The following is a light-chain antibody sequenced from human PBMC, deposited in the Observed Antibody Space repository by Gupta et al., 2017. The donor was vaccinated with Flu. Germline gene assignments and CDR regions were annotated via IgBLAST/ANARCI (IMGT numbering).Light chain of an antibody. V-gene: IGLV2-14*01. Sequence: QSALTQPASVSGSPGQSITISCTGTSSDVGAYNYVSWHQQHPGQAPKLMIYEITKRPSGVSNRFSGSKSGNTASLTISGLQAEDEADYYCCSYTSSSTYVFGTGTRVTVL. CDR1: SSDVGAYNY. J-gene: IGLJ1*01. CDR3: CSYTSSSTYV. CDR2: EIT.